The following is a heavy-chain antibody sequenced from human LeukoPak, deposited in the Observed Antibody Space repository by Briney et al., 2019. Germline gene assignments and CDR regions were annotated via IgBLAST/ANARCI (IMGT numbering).Heavy chain of an antibody. CDR1: GFTFSSYW. D-gene: IGHD2-2*01. Sequence: GGSLRLSCAASGFTFSSYWMSWVRQAPGKGLEWVANIKQDGSEKYYVDSVKGRFTISRDNAKNSLYLQMSSLRAEDTAVYYCARDLSDIVVVPAAIHYYYYGMDVWGKGTTVTVSS. V-gene: IGHV3-7*03. CDR3: ARDLSDIVVVPAAIHYYYYGMDV. J-gene: IGHJ6*04. CDR2: IKQDGSEK.